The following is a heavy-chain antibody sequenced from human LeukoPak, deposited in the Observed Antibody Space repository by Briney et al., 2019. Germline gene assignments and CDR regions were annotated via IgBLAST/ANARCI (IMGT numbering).Heavy chain of an antibody. J-gene: IGHJ4*02. V-gene: IGHV3-7*01. CDR3: ARDPGYCSTTSCYKFFDY. Sequence: GGSLRLSCAASGFTFSTSWMSWVRQAPGKGLEWVANIKQDGSEKHYVDSVKGRFTISRDNAKDSLSLQMNSLRAEDTAVYYCARDPGYCSTTSCYKFFDYWGQGTLVTVSS. CDR1: GFTFSTSW. CDR2: IKQDGSEK. D-gene: IGHD2-2*02.